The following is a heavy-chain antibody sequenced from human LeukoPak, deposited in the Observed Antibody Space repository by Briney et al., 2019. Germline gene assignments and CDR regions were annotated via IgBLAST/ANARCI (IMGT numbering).Heavy chain of an antibody. CDR3: AGTYYYDSSGHRYAFDI. Sequence: GESLKISCKGSGYIFTSYWIGWVRQMPGKGLEWMGIIYPGDSDTRYSPSFQGQVTISADKSISTAYLQWSSLKASDTAMYYCAGTYYYDSSGHRYAFDIWGQGTTVTVSS. CDR2: IYPGDSDT. V-gene: IGHV5-51*01. J-gene: IGHJ3*02. D-gene: IGHD3-22*01. CDR1: GYIFTSYW.